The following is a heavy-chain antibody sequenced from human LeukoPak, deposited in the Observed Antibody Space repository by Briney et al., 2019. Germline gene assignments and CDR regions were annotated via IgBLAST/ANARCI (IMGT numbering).Heavy chain of an antibody. D-gene: IGHD3-22*01. CDR2: IYYSGST. J-gene: IGHJ3*02. Sequence: SQTLSLTCTVSGGSISSGAYYWSWIRQHPGKGLEWIGYIYYSGSTNYNPSLKSRVTISVDTSKNQFSLKLSSVTAADTAVYYCARDLSYYDSSGYYYGSAFDIWGQGTMVTVSS. V-gene: IGHV4-31*03. CDR3: ARDLSYYDSSGYYYGSAFDI. CDR1: GGSISSGAYY.